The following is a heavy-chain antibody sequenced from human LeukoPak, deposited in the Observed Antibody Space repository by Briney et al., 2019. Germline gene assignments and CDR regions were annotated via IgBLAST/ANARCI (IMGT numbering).Heavy chain of an antibody. J-gene: IGHJ4*02. CDR2: IRYDGSNK. CDR3: AKDHFSHSSGGSGSYLGY. Sequence: GGSLRLSCAASGFTFSSYGMHWVRQAPGKGLEWVAFIRYDGSNKYYADSVKGRFTISRDNSKNTLYLQMNSLRAEDTAVYYCAKDHFSHSSGGSGSYLGYWGQGTLVTVSS. D-gene: IGHD3-10*01. CDR1: GFTFSSYG. V-gene: IGHV3-30*02.